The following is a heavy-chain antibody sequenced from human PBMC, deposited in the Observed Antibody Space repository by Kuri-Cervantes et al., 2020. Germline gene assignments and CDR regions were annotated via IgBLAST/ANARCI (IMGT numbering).Heavy chain of an antibody. D-gene: IGHD3-10*01. J-gene: IGHJ6*02. CDR2: INPSGGST. Sequence: ASVKVSCKASGYTFTSYYMHWVRQAPGQGLEWMGIINPSGGSTSYAQKFQGRVTMTRDTSTSTAYMELSSLRSEDTAVYHCARDRGLLLLWFGESGNYYGMDVWGQGTTVTVSS. V-gene: IGHV1-46*01. CDR3: ARDRGLLLLWFGESGNYYGMDV. CDR1: GYTFTSYY.